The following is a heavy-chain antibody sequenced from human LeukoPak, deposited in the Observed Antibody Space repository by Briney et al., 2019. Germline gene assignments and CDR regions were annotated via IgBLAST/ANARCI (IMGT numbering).Heavy chain of an antibody. CDR3: ARTHYYDSSGDNWFVP. Sequence: ASVKVSCKASGYTFTSYDINWVRQATGQGLEWMGWMNPNGGHTGYAKEFEGRVTMTRNTSITTAYMALSTLRSEDTAVYYCARTHYYDSSGDNWFVPWGQETLVTVSS. CDR1: GYTFTSYD. CDR2: MNPNGGHT. J-gene: IGHJ5*02. D-gene: IGHD3-22*01. V-gene: IGHV1-8*01.